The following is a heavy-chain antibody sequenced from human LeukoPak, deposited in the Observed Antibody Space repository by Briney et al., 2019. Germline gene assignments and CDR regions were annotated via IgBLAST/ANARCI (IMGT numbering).Heavy chain of an antibody. CDR3: ARGAYYYNTSGYIHSGWFDP. Sequence: GGSLRLSCAASGFTVSSNYMSWVRQAPGKGLEWVSVIYSACNTYYADSVKGRFTISRDNSKNTLYLQVNSLRAEDTAVYYCARGAYYYNTSGYIHSGWFDPWGQGTLVTVSS. CDR1: GFTVSSNY. V-gene: IGHV3-53*01. J-gene: IGHJ5*02. D-gene: IGHD3-22*01. CDR2: IYSACNT.